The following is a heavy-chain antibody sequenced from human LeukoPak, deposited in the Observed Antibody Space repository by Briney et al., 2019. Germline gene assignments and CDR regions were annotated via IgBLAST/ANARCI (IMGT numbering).Heavy chain of an antibody. CDR1: GGSISSGGYS. CDR3: ARDYYDSSGYYDVYAFDI. Sequence: SQTLSLTCAVSGGSISSGGYSWSWIRQPPGKGLEWIGYIYHSGSTYCNPSLKSRVTISVDRSKNQFSLKLSSVTAADTAVYYCARDYYDSSGYYDVYAFDIWGQGTMVTVSS. V-gene: IGHV4-30-2*01. J-gene: IGHJ3*02. D-gene: IGHD3-22*01. CDR2: IYHSGST.